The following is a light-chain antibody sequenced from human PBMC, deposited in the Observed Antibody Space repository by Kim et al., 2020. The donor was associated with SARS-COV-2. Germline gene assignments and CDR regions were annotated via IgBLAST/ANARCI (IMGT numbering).Light chain of an antibody. V-gene: IGLV3-19*01. Sequence: SSELTQDPAVSVALGQTVRITCQGDSLRSYYASWYQQKPGQAPVLVIYGKNNRPSGIPDRFSGSRSGNTASLTITGAQAEDEADYYCNSRDSSGNQLVFG. CDR3: NSRDSSGNQLV. CDR1: SLRSYY. J-gene: IGLJ2*01. CDR2: GKN.